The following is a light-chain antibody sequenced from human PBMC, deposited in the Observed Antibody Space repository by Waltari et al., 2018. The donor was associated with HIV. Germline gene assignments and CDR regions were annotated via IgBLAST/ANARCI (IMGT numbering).Light chain of an antibody. CDR3: GSYTSSTAWV. CDR1: PSAFGDYDH. J-gene: IGLJ3*02. Sequence: QSALTQPASVSGSPGQSLTISCTGTPSAFGDYDHVSCYQQHPGKTPKLIIYEVNNRPSGVSNRFSGSKSGNTASLTISGLQAEDEADYYCGSYTSSTAWVFGGGT. CDR2: EVN. V-gene: IGLV2-14*01.